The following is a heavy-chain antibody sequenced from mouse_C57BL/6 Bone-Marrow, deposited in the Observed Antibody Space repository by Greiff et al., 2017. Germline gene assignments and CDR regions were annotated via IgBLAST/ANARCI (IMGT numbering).Heavy chain of an antibody. CDR3: ALYYGNYGYYAMDY. D-gene: IGHD2-1*01. CDR1: GYSITSGYY. J-gene: IGHJ4*01. CDR2: ISYDGSN. V-gene: IGHV3-6*01. Sequence: EVKLLESGPGLVKPSQSLSLTCSVTGYSITSGYYWNWIRQFPGNKLEWMGYISYDGSNNYNPSLKNRISITRDTSKNQFFLKLNSVTTEDTATYYCALYYGNYGYYAMDYWGQGTSVTVSS.